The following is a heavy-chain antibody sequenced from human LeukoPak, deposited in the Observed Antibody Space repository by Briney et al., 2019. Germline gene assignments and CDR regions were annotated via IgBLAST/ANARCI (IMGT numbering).Heavy chain of an antibody. V-gene: IGHV4-4*07. D-gene: IGHD3-3*01. Sequence: SETLSLTCTVSGGSISSYYWSWIRQPAGKGLEWIGRIYSSGSTNYNPSLKSRVIMSVDTSKNQFSLKLSSVTAADTAVYYCASRITIFGVVGSKRRNWFDPWGQGTLVTVSS. CDR1: GGSISSYY. CDR2: IYSSGST. CDR3: ASRITIFGVVGSKRRNWFDP. J-gene: IGHJ5*02.